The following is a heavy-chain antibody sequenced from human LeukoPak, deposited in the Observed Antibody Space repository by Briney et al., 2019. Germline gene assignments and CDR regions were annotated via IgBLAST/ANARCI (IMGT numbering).Heavy chain of an antibody. CDR2: IYTSGSN. Sequence: MPSETLSLTCTVSGGSISSYYWSWIRQPAGKGLEWIGRIYTSGSNNYNPSLKSRVTMSVDTSKNQFSLKLSSVTAADTAVYYCAREGYCSSTSCQHAFDIWGQGTMVTVSS. CDR3: AREGYCSSTSCQHAFDI. D-gene: IGHD2-2*01. V-gene: IGHV4-4*07. J-gene: IGHJ3*02. CDR1: GGSISSYY.